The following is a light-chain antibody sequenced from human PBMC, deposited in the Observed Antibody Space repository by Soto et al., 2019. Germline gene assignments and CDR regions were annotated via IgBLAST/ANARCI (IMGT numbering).Light chain of an antibody. CDR3: QQYNNWPQT. CDR1: QRVSSN. J-gene: IGKJ1*01. Sequence: EIVMTKTPTTLSVSXGETATLSRRASQRVSSNLAWYQQKPGQAPRLLIYGASTRATGIPARFSGSGSGTEFTLTISSLQSEDFAVYYCQQYNNWPQTFGQGANVDIK. CDR2: GAS. V-gene: IGKV3-15*01.